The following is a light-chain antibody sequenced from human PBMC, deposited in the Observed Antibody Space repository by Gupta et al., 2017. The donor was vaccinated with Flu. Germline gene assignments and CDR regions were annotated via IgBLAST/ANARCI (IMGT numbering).Light chain of an antibody. CDR1: RSDVGPYDY. CDR2: DVS. CDR3: TSYTSRSTWV. Sequence: SIPISCNGTRSDVGPYDYVGGYQQHTGHAPQLLIYDVSNRASGSSNRFSASKAGNTASRTIAGLQAEDEADYSCTSYTSRSTWVFGGGTTPTVL. V-gene: IGLV2-14*03. J-gene: IGLJ2*01.